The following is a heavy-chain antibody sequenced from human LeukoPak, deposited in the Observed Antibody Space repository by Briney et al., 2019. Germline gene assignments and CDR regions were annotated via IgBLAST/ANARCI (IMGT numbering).Heavy chain of an antibody. CDR2: INHSGST. CDR3: ARGRGRTYYYGSGSYYAIDY. Sequence: PSETLSLTCTVSGGSISSSSYYWGWIRQPPGKGLEWIGEINHSGSTNYNPSLKSRVTISVDTSKNQFSLKLSSVTAADTAVYYCARGRGRTYYYGSGSYYAIDYWGQGTLVTVSS. J-gene: IGHJ4*02. CDR1: GGSISSSSYY. V-gene: IGHV4-39*07. D-gene: IGHD3-10*01.